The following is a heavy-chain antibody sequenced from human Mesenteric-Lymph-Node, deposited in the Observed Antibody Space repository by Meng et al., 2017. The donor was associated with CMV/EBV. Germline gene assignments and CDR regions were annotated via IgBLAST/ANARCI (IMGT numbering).Heavy chain of an antibody. V-gene: IGHV3-30*02. Sequence: GGSLRLSCAASGFTFSSYGMHWVRQAPGKGLEWVAFIRYDGSNKYYADSVKGRFTISRDNSKNTLYLQMNSLRVEDAAIYYCAKGLCDSSCYSGLDSWGQGTLVTVSS. CDR3: AKGLCDSSCYSGLDS. D-gene: IGHD6-19*01. CDR2: IRYDGSNK. CDR1: GFTFSSYG. J-gene: IGHJ4*02.